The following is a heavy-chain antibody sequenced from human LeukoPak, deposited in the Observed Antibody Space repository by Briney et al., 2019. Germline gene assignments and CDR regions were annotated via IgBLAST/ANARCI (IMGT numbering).Heavy chain of an antibody. Sequence: GGSLRLSCAASGFTFSSYSMNWVRQAPGKGLEWVSSISSSSSYIYYADSVKGRFTISRDNAKNSLYLQMNSLRAADTAVYYCARGLRAETYDAFDIWGQGTMVTVSS. CDR2: ISSSSSYI. D-gene: IGHD4-17*01. CDR3: ARGLRAETYDAFDI. CDR1: GFTFSSYS. J-gene: IGHJ3*02. V-gene: IGHV3-21*01.